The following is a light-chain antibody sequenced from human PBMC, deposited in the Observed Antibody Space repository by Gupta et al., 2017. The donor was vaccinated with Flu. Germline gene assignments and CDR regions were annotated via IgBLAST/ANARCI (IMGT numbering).Light chain of an antibody. Sequence: SIPISCTGTSNDVGSYNYVSWYQHPPGKAPKLMIYEVSNRPSGVSNRFSGSKSGNTASLTISGLQAEDEAGYYCSSYTSSYTRVFGGGTKLTVL. CDR3: SSYTSSYTRV. V-gene: IGLV2-14*01. J-gene: IGLJ2*01. CDR1: SNDVGSYNY. CDR2: EVS.